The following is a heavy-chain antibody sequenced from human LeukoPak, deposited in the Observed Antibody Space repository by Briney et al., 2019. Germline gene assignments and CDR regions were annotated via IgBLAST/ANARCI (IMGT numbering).Heavy chain of an antibody. CDR1: GFTFSSYG. V-gene: IGHV3-33*01. CDR3: ARDHLITIFGVVTNYFDY. J-gene: IGHJ4*02. CDR2: IWYDGSNK. Sequence: GGSLRLSCAASGFTFSSYGMHWVRQAPGKGLEWVAVIWYDGSNKYYADSVKGRFTISRDNSKNTLYLQMNSLRADDTAVYYCARDHLITIFGVVTNYFDYWGQGTLVTVSS. D-gene: IGHD3-3*01.